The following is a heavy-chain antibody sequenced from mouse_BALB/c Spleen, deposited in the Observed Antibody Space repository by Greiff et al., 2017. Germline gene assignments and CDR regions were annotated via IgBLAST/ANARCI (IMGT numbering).Heavy chain of an antibody. D-gene: IGHD2-4*01. Sequence: EVHLVESGGGLVKPGGSLKLSCAASGFTFSSYTMSWVRQTPEKRLEWVATISSGGSYTYYPDSVKGRFTISRDNAKNTLYLQMSSLKSEDTAMYYCTREYDYDKNYFDYWGQGTTLTVSS. V-gene: IGHV5-6-4*01. CDR3: TREYDYDKNYFDY. J-gene: IGHJ2*01. CDR2: ISSGGSYT. CDR1: GFTFSSYT.